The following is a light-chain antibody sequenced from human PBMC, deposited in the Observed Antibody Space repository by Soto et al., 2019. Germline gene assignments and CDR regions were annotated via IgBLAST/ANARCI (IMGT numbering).Light chain of an antibody. CDR3: QQYGSSYT. CDR1: QSVNNNY. V-gene: IGKV3-20*01. J-gene: IGKJ3*01. Sequence: EIVLTQSPGTLSLSPGERATLSCRASQSVNNNYLAWYQQKPGQPPRLLIYGASSRAIGIPDRCSGGGSGTDFTLTISRLAPEDFAVYYCQQYGSSYTFGPGTKVDIK. CDR2: GAS.